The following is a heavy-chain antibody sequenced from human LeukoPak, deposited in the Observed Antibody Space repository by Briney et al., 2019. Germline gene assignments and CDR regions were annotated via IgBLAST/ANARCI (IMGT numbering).Heavy chain of an antibody. J-gene: IGHJ5*02. CDR1: GGSISTYY. D-gene: IGHD1-1*01. CDR3: ARAKDWNDDGFDP. Sequence: SETLSLTCAVSGGSISTYYWSWIRQPPGKGLEWIGYIHYSGSSNYNPSLKSRVTISLDTSKNQFSLKLSSVTAADTAVYYCARAKDWNDDGFDPWGQGTLVTVSS. V-gene: IGHV4-59*01. CDR2: IHYSGSS.